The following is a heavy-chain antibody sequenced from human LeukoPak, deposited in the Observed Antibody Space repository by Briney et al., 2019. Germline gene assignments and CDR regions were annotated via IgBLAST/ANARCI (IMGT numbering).Heavy chain of an antibody. CDR1: GFTVSTNY. Sequence: GGSLRLSCAVSGFTVSTNYMSWVRQAPGKELEWVSGMYSGGSTYYADSVKRRFTISRDNTKNMLYLQTSSLRAVDTAVYYCAGGSANSHRGQGTLVSVSS. CDR2: MYSGGST. V-gene: IGHV3-66*02. CDR3: AGGSANSH. J-gene: IGHJ4*02. D-gene: IGHD4/OR15-4a*01.